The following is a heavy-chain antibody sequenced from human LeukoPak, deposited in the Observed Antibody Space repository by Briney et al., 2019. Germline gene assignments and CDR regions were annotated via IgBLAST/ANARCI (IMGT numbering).Heavy chain of an antibody. Sequence: GGSMRLSCAASRFTFSSYAMSWVRQAPGKGLEWVSAISGSGGSTYYADSVKGRFTISRDNSKNTLYLQMNSLRAEDTAVYYCAKDVSGYYYTGAFDIWGQGTMVTVSS. J-gene: IGHJ3*02. CDR1: RFTFSSYA. CDR3: AKDVSGYYYTGAFDI. V-gene: IGHV3-23*01. D-gene: IGHD3-22*01. CDR2: ISGSGGST.